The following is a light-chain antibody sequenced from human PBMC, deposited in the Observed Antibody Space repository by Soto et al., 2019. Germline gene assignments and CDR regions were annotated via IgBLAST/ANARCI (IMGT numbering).Light chain of an antibody. CDR2: EVS. J-gene: IGLJ3*02. V-gene: IGLV2-8*01. Sequence: QSALTQPPSASGSPGQSVTISCTGTSSDVGAYNYVSWYQQYPGKAPKLMIYEVSKRPSGVPDRFSGSKSGKTASLTVSGLHPDDEAYYYCTSYAGSNIWVFGGGTKVTVL. CDR3: TSYAGSNIWV. CDR1: SSDVGAYNY.